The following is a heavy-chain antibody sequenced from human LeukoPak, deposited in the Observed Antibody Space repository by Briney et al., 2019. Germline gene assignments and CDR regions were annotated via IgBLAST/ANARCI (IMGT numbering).Heavy chain of an antibody. J-gene: IGHJ3*02. Sequence: ASVKVSCKASGYTFTSYYMHWVRQAPGQGLEWMAWINPNSGDTVSEQKFQGRVSMTYDTSISTAYMELNRLGSDDTAVYYCARDRGGDAFDIWGQGTMVTVSS. CDR2: INPNSGDT. V-gene: IGHV1-2*02. CDR1: GYTFTSYY. CDR3: ARDRGGDAFDI. D-gene: IGHD3-10*01.